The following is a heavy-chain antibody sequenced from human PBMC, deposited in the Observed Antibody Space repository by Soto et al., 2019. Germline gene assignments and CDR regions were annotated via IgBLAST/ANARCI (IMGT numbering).Heavy chain of an antibody. CDR1: GYTFTGYY. D-gene: IGHD2-2*01. Sequence: QVQLVQSGAEVKKPGASVKVSCKASGYTFTGYYMHWVRQAPGQGLEWMGWINPNSGGTNYAQKFQGWVTMTRDTSISTAYMELSRLRSDDTAVYYCAREEVPPYCSSTSCKYYYYYGMDVWGQWTTVTVSS. V-gene: IGHV1-2*04. J-gene: IGHJ6*02. CDR3: AREEVPPYCSSTSCKYYYYYGMDV. CDR2: INPNSGGT.